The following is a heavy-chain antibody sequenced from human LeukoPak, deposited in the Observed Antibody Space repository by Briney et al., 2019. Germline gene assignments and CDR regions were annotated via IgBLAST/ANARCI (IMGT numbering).Heavy chain of an antibody. J-gene: IGHJ4*02. CDR1: GFTFSSYA. V-gene: IGHV3-23*01. D-gene: IGHD6-19*01. CDR2: IAKST. Sequence: PGGSLRLSCAASGFTFSSYAVSWVRQAPGKGLEWVSTIAKSTYYAGSAKGRFTISRDNYENTLYLQMNSLRADDTAVYYCAISVSSAQYSYGHWGQGALVTVCS. CDR3: AISVSSAQYSYGH.